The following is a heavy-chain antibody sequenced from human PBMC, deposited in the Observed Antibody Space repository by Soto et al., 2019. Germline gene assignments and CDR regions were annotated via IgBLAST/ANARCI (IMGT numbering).Heavy chain of an antibody. CDR3: VKDGSSGWPYYCGMDV. J-gene: IGHJ6*02. CDR2: ISYDGSNK. V-gene: IGHV3-30*18. Sequence: GGSLRLSCAASGFTFSSYGMHWVRQAPGKGLEWVAVISYDGSNKYYADSVKGRFTISRDNSKNTLYLQVSSLRAEDTAVYYCVKDGSSGWPYYCGMDVWGQGTTVTVSS. D-gene: IGHD6-19*01. CDR1: GFTFSSYG.